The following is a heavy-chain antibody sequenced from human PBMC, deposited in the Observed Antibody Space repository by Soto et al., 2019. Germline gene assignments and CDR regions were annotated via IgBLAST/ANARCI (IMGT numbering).Heavy chain of an antibody. CDR2: IYEGETT. V-gene: IGHV4-39*01. D-gene: IGHD3-10*01. J-gene: IGHJ4*02. CDR1: GASISSSGFH. Sequence: QLQLQESGPGLVKPSETLSLTCAVSGASISSSGFHWGWIRQPPGQGLEWIGYIYEGETTFYNSSLKSRVTISADTSKLRFSLKLSSVTAADPAVYYCARRGSGHTFDYWGQGTLVTVSS. CDR3: ARRGSGHTFDY.